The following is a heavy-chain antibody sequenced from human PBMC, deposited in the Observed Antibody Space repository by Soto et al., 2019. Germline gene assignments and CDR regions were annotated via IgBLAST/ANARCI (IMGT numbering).Heavy chain of an antibody. D-gene: IGHD3-9*01. CDR3: GRLEGLATISYYFDY. J-gene: IGHJ4*02. CDR2: VYYSGST. Sequence: SETLSLTCTVSGGSVSSSRYYWGWVRQPPGKGLEWIGSVYYSGSTYYNPSLESRATISVDKSKNQFSLKLMSLSAADTAVYYCGRLEGLATISYYFDYWGQGTLVTVSS. V-gene: IGHV4-39*01. CDR1: GGSVSSSRYY.